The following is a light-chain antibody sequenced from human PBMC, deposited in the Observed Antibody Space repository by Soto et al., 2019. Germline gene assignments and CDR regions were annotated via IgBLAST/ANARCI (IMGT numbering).Light chain of an antibody. CDR1: QSVSSY. CDR3: QQRSNWPPT. V-gene: IGKV3-11*01. CDR2: DAS. J-gene: IGKJ3*01. Sequence: EMVLTQSPATLSLSPGERATLSCRASQSVSSYLAWYQQKPGQAPRLLIYDASNRATGVPARFSGSGSGTDFTLTISTLQPEDCAVYYCQQRSNWPPTFGPGTKVDIK.